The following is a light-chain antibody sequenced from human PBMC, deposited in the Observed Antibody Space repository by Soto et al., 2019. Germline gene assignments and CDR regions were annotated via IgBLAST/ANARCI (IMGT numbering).Light chain of an antibody. CDR3: QQYSTDPFT. CDR2: DAS. CDR1: RSITNW. Sequence: DIQMTQSPSTLSASVGDRVTLTCRASRSITNWLAWFQQKPGKAPKLLIYDASNLESGVPSRFSGSGSGTEFTLSISSLQPDDFVTYYCQQYSTDPFTFGPGTIVDLK. J-gene: IGKJ3*01. V-gene: IGKV1-5*01.